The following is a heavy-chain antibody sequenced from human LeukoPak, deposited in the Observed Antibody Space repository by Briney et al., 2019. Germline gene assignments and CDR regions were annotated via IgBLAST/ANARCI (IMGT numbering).Heavy chain of an antibody. CDR1: GLTFSSNS. CDR2: ISVSGIT. CDR3: AKGFSVRGRFDP. J-gene: IGHJ5*02. V-gene: IGHV3-23*01. D-gene: IGHD2-15*01. Sequence: GGSVRLSCVASGLTFSSNSMSWVRQPPGMGLEWVSGISVSGITVYADSVKGRLTISRDNSKNTLYLQMNNLRAEDTALYYCAKGFSVRGRFDPWGRGTLVTVSS.